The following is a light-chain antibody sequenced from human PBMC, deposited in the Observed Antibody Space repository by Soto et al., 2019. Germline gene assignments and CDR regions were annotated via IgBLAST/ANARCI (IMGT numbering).Light chain of an antibody. CDR2: EVS. Sequence: QSVLTQPASVSGSPGQSITISCSGTSSGVGSYDHVAWYQQFPGKTPKLMIYEVSNRPSGVSSRFSGSKSGNAASLTISGLQAEDEADYYCISYTGSSTPYVFGSGTKVTVL. J-gene: IGLJ1*01. CDR3: ISYTGSSTPYV. CDR1: SSGVGSYDH. V-gene: IGLV2-14*01.